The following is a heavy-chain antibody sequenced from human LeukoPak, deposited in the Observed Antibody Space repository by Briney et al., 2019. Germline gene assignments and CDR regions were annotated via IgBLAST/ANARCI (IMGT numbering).Heavy chain of an antibody. CDR3: AKGVWIFGVVIQVQSPYFDY. CDR2: IIPIFGTA. Sequence: SVKVSCKASGGTFSSYAISWVRQAPGQGLEWMGGIIPIFGTANYAQKFQGRVTITADESTSTAYMELSSLRAEDTAVYYCAKGVWIFGVVIQVQSPYFDYWGQGTLVTVSS. D-gene: IGHD3-3*01. V-gene: IGHV1-69*13. CDR1: GGTFSSYA. J-gene: IGHJ4*02.